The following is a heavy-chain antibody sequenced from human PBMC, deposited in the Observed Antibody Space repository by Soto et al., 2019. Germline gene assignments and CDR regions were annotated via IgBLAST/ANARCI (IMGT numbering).Heavy chain of an antibody. J-gene: IGHJ3*01. V-gene: IGHV3-53*01. D-gene: IGHD1-1*01. CDR3: GRVFAGNWNDDPSGGAFDL. Sequence: IIGERQAQGKGLEWVSVIYSGGSTYYADSVKGRFTISRDNSKNTLYLQMNSLRAEDTAVYYCGRVFAGNWNDDPSGGAFDLWGQGTKVTVSS. CDR2: IYSGGST.